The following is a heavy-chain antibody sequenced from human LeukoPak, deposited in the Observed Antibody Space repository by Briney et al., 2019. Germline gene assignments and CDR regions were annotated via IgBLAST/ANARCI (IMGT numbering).Heavy chain of an antibody. Sequence: SETLSLTCAVYGGSFSGYYWSWIRQPPGKGLEWIGEINHSGSTNYNPSLKSRVTIPVDASKNQFSLKLSSVTAADTAVYYCARAGPGCLDPWGQGTLVTVSS. CDR1: GGSFSGYY. D-gene: IGHD2-15*01. CDR2: INHSGST. V-gene: IGHV4-34*01. CDR3: ARAGPGCLDP. J-gene: IGHJ5*02.